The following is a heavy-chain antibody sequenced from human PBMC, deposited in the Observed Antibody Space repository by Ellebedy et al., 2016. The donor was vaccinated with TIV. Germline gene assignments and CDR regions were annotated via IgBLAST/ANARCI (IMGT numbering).Heavy chain of an antibody. CDR3: TRRGFCDH. CDR2: ISDSGST. Sequence: MPSETLSLTCTVAGASISSYYWNWIRQSPGKGLEWIGYISDSGSTSYNPSFKSRVTISADTSKNELSLKLSSMTAADTAVYYCTRRGFCDHWGQGTLVTVSS. CDR1: GASISSYY. J-gene: IGHJ4*02. V-gene: IGHV4-59*08.